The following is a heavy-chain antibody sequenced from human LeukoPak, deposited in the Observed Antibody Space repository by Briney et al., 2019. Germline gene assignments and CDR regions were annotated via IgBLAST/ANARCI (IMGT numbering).Heavy chain of an antibody. Sequence: PGGSLRLSCAASGFTFDDYAMHWVRQAPGKGLEWVSGISWNSGSIGYADSVKGRFTISRDNAKNSLYLQMNSLRAEDTALYYCAKDCGGLLTGHRPTIFDIWGQGTMVTVSS. D-gene: IGHD3-9*01. V-gene: IGHV3-9*01. CDR2: ISWNSGSI. CDR1: GFTFDDYA. J-gene: IGHJ3*02. CDR3: AKDCGGLLTGHRPTIFDI.